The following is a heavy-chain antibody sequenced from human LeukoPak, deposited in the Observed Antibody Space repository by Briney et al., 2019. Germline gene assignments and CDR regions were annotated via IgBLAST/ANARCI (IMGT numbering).Heavy chain of an antibody. CDR3: AKGWGPPSIAVAGTGFDY. CDR2: ISGSGGST. J-gene: IGHJ4*02. D-gene: IGHD6-19*01. CDR1: GFTFSGYA. Sequence: PGGSLRLSCAASGFTFSGYAMSWVRQAPGKGLGWVSAISGSGGSTYYADSVKGRLTISRDNSKNTLYLQMNSLRAEDTAVYYCAKGWGPPSIAVAGTGFDYWGQGTLVTVSS. V-gene: IGHV3-23*01.